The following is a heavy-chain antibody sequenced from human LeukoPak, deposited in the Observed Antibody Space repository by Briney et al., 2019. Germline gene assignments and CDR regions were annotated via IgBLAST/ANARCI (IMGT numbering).Heavy chain of an antibody. CDR2: IKQDGSEK. Sequence: PGGSLRLSCAASGFTFSSYAMHWVRQAPGKGLEWVANIKQDGSEKYYVDSVKGRFTISRDNAKNSLYLQMNSLRAEDTAVYYCARDRRYFDWLPQYYFDYWGQGTLVTVSS. J-gene: IGHJ4*02. CDR1: GFTFSSYA. D-gene: IGHD3-9*01. V-gene: IGHV3-7*01. CDR3: ARDRRYFDWLPQYYFDY.